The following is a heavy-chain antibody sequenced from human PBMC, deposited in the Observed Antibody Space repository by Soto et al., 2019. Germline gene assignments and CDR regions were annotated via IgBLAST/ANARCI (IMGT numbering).Heavy chain of an antibody. Sequence: QAQLVQSGDEVKKPGSSVKVSCKASGGTFSSYAISWVRQAPGQGLEWMGGILPSFGTANYAKKFQGRVTITEDESTSKPDMYLSSVRTKDTAVYYCARCDSGCGDDVPNTSRSGMDVWVRVETVTVTS. CDR3: ARCDSGCGDDVPNTSRSGMDV. V-gene: IGHV1-69*01. CDR2: ILPSFGTA. J-gene: IGHJ6*02. D-gene: IGHD6-25*01. CDR1: GGTFSSYA.